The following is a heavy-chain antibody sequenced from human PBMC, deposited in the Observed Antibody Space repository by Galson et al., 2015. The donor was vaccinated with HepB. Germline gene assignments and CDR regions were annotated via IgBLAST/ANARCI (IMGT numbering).Heavy chain of an antibody. Sequence: SCKASGGTFSSYAISWVRQAPGQGLEWMGGIIPIFGTANYAQKFQGRVTITADESTSTAYMELSSLRSEDTAVYYCAGGPPGTTVTSYYYYYGMDVWGQGTTVTVSS. J-gene: IGHJ6*02. D-gene: IGHD4-17*01. CDR3: AGGPPGTTVTSYYYYYGMDV. V-gene: IGHV1-69*01. CDR2: IIPIFGTA. CDR1: GGTFSSYA.